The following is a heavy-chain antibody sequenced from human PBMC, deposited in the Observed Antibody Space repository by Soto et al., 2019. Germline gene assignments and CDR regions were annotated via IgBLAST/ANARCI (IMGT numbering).Heavy chain of an antibody. V-gene: IGHV4-39*01. J-gene: IGHJ4*02. CDR2: IYSGST. Sequence: SETLSLTCTVSGGSIRSSTYYWGWIRQPPGKGLEWIGSIYSGSTHYNPSLKSRVTMSVDTSTNQFSLKLNSVTAADTAVYYCTRHEGGAAADRPLDYWGQGTLVT. CDR1: GGSIRSSTYY. D-gene: IGHD6-13*01. CDR3: TRHEGGAAADRPLDY.